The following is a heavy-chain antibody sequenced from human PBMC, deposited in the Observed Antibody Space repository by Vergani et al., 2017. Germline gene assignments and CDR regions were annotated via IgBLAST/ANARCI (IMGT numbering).Heavy chain of an antibody. V-gene: IGHV4-39*01. D-gene: IGHD3-22*01. J-gene: IGHJ4*02. CDR1: GGSIRSSSYY. CDR3: ARVFYGYYYPSLDY. CDR2: IYYSGST. Sequence: QLQLQESGPGLVKPSETLSLTCTVSGGSIRSSSYYWGWIRQPPGKGLEWIGSIYYSGSTYYNPSLKSRVTISVDTSKNQFSLKLSSVTAADTAVYYCARVFYGYYYPSLDYWGQGTLVTVSS.